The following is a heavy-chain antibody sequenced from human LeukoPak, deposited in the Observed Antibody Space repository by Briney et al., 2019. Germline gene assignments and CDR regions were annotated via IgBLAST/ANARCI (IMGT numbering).Heavy chain of an antibody. D-gene: IGHD2-15*01. CDR1: GYTFTSYD. Sequence: ASVKVSCKASGYTFTSYDINWVRQATGHGLEWMGWMNPNSGNTGYAQKFQGRVTITRNTSISTAYMELSSLRSEDTDVYYCAREYCSGGSCYYFDYWGQGTLVTVSS. V-gene: IGHV1-8*03. CDR2: MNPNSGNT. CDR3: AREYCSGGSCYYFDY. J-gene: IGHJ4*02.